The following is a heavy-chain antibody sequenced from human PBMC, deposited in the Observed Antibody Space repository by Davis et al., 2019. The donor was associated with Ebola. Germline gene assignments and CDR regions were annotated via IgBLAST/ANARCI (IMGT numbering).Heavy chain of an antibody. CDR2: TSNSRSI. D-gene: IGHD5-12*01. J-gene: IGHJ4*02. CDR3: ARFRTVATGFDF. CDR1: GDSVSSDY. V-gene: IGHV4-4*08. Sequence: SETLSLTCSVSGDSVSSDYWSWIRQPPGKGLEWIGYTSNSRSIDYNPSLKSRVTIDTSRNQLSLRLTSVTAADTAVYYCARFRTVATGFDFWGQGALVSVSS.